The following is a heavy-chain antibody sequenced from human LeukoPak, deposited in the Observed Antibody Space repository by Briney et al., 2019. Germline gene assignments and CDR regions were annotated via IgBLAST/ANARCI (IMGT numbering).Heavy chain of an antibody. CDR2: IYYSGST. J-gene: IGHJ6*03. CDR3: ASKGEWELPYYYYYMDV. V-gene: IGHV4-39*01. CDR1: GDSISSYY. D-gene: IGHD1-26*01. Sequence: SETLSLTCTVSGDSISSYYWSWIRQPPGKGLEWIGSIYYSGSTYYNPSLKSRVTISVDTSKNQFSLKLSSVTAADTAVYYCASKGEWELPYYYYYMDVWGKGTTVTTSS.